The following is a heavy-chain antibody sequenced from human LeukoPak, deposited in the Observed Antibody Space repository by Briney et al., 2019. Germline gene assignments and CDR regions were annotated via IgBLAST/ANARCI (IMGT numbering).Heavy chain of an antibody. J-gene: IGHJ5*02. CDR2: MNPNSGNT. Sequence: ASVKVSCKASGYTFTSYDINWVRLATGQGLEWMGWMNPNSGNTGYAQKFQGRVTMTRNTSISTAYMELSSLRSEDTAVYYCARPGTLAAVWKNWFDPWGQGTLVTVSS. CDR1: GYTFTSYD. CDR3: ARPGTLAAVWKNWFDP. D-gene: IGHD6-13*01. V-gene: IGHV1-8*01.